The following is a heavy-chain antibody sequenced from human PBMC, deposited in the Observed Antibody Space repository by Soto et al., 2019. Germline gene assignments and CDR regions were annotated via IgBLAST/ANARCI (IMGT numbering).Heavy chain of an antibody. D-gene: IGHD2-15*01. CDR2: IYWDDDK. V-gene: IGHV2-5*02. J-gene: IGHJ5*02. CDR3: AHKSGGSRRGWFDP. Sequence: GLDLEWLALIYWDDDKRYSPSLKRRLTITKDTSKNQVVLTMTNMDPVDTATYYRAHKSGGSRRGWFDPWGQGTLVTVSS.